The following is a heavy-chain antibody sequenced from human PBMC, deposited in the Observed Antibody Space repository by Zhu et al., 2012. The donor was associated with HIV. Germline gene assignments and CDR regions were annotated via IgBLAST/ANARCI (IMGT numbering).Heavy chain of an antibody. CDR3: ARDRGLNYDSLTGYXADWYFDL. J-gene: IGHJ2*01. Sequence: QVQLQESGPGLVRPTGTLSLTCSVSGGSISSHYWNWIRQSPGKGLEWLGYIYYNGGTNYNPSLKSRVAISVDASRNQFSLKLRSVTAADTAVYYCARDRGLNYDSLTGYXADWYFDLWGLAPWSLSPQ. V-gene: IGHV4-59*11. D-gene: IGHD3-9*01. CDR2: IYYNGGT. CDR1: GGSISSHY.